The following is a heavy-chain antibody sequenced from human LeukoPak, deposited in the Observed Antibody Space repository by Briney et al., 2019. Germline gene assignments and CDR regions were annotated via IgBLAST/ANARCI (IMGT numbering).Heavy chain of an antibody. CDR3: AREGMFHYGSGLDP. V-gene: IGHV4-61*02. D-gene: IGHD3-10*01. CDR1: GDSISSGDYY. Sequence: TSETLSLTCTVSGDSISSGDYYWSWIRQPAGKGLEWIGRISSSGSTNYNPSLKSRVTMSVETSKDQLSLKLRSVTAADTALYYCAREGMFHYGSGLDPWGQGTLVTVAS. CDR2: ISSSGST. J-gene: IGHJ5*02.